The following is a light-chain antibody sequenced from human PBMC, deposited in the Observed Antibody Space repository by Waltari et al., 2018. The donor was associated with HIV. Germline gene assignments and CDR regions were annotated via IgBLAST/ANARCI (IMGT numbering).Light chain of an antibody. Sequence: QSALTQPRSVSGSPGQSVTISCTGTSSDVGAYNRVSWYQQHPGTAPKVVIYEVRERPAGVPDRFSGSKSANTASLTISGLQADDEADYHCCSFAGSYIVFGTGTKVTVL. CDR3: CSFAGSYIV. CDR2: EVR. J-gene: IGLJ1*01. V-gene: IGLV2-11*01. CDR1: SSDVGAYNR.